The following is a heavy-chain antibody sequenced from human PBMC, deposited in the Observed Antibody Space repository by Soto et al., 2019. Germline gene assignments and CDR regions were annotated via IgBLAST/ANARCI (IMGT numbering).Heavy chain of an antibody. CDR2: MNPDTGHT. D-gene: IGHD5-18*01. Sequence: QVQLVQSGAEVRQPGASVKVSCEASGYIFTSYAFSWVRQAAGQGLEWMGWMNPDTGHTGYAQRFQGMTNLTRNPPIHTDYMEPNLLTSDASAIYYCARVRKTRYTYEHPGGPLSKWGQGTLVTVTS. CDR1: GYIFTSYA. V-gene: IGHV1-8*01. CDR3: ARVRKTRYTYEHPGGPLSK. J-gene: IGHJ4*02.